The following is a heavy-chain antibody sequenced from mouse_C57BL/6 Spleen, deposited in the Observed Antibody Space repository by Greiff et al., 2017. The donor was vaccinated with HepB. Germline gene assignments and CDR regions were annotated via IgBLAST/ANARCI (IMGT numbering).Heavy chain of an antibody. CDR1: GYTFTSYW. J-gene: IGHJ3*01. CDR3: ARGKAWFAY. Sequence: VQLQQPGAELVMPGASVKLSCKASGYTFTSYWMHWVKQRPGQGLEWIGEIDPSDSYTNYNQKFKGKSTLTVDKSSSTAYMQLGSLTSEDSAVYYCARGKAWFAYWGQGTLVTVSA. CDR2: IDPSDSYT. V-gene: IGHV1-69*01.